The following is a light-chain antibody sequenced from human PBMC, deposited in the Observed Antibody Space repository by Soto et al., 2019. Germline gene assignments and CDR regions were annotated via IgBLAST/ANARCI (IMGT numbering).Light chain of an antibody. J-gene: IGKJ1*01. CDR2: AAS. CDR3: QQYDGYSTWT. CDR1: QGISRS. Sequence: DIQMTQSPSSVSASVGDRVTISCQASQGISRSLAWYQQKPGKAPKLLIYAASSLQSGVPSRFSGSGFGTDFTLTISSLQPEDSAIYYCQQYDGYSTWTFGQGTKVDIK. V-gene: IGKV1D-12*01.